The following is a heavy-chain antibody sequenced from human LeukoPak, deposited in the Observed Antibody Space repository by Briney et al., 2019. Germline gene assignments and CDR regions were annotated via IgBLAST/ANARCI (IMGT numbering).Heavy chain of an antibody. CDR1: GYTFTGYY. Sequence: ASVKVSCKASGYTFTGYYIHWVRQAPGQGLEWMGWINPNSGGTNFAQKFQGRVTITRDTSISTAYMELSRLISDDTAVYYCARGTNWYDAWGQGTLVTVSS. CDR3: ARGTNWYDA. J-gene: IGHJ5*02. CDR2: INPNSGGT. V-gene: IGHV1-2*02.